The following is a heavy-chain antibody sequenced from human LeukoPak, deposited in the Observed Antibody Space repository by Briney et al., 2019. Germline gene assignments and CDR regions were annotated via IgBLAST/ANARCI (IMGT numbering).Heavy chain of an antibody. D-gene: IGHD3-10*01. Sequence: PSETLSLTCTVSGYSTSSGYYWGWIRQPPGKGLEWIGSIYHSGSTYYNPSLKSRVTISVDTSKNQFSLKLSSVTAADTAVYYCAREVDYYGSGSYYFNNWFDPWGQGTLVTVSS. CDR3: AREVDYYGSGSYYFNNWFDP. CDR2: IYHSGST. CDR1: GYSTSSGYY. J-gene: IGHJ5*02. V-gene: IGHV4-38-2*02.